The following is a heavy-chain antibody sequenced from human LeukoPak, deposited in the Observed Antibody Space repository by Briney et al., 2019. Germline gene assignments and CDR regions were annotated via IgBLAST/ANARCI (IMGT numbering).Heavy chain of an antibody. D-gene: IGHD2-2*01. CDR1: GFTFSSYW. Sequence: PGGSLRLSCAASGFTFSSYWMSWVRQAPGKGLEWVANIKQDGSEKYYVDSVKGRFTISRDNAKISLYLQMNSLRAEDTAVYYCARDDCSSISCYHNWFDPWGQGTLVTVSS. CDR3: ARDDCSSISCYHNWFDP. CDR2: IKQDGSEK. V-gene: IGHV3-7*01. J-gene: IGHJ5*02.